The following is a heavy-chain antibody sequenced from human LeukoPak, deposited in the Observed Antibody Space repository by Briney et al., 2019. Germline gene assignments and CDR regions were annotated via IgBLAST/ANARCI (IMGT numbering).Heavy chain of an antibody. J-gene: IGHJ4*02. CDR2: IYYSGST. V-gene: IGHV4-59*01. CDR3: ARSGFLEWLLQPGYFDY. Sequence: SETLSLTRTVSGGSISSYYWSWIRQPPGKGLEWIWYIYYSGSTNYNPSLKSRVTISVDTSKNQFSLKLSSVTAADTAVYYCARSGFLEWLLQPGYFDYWGQGTLVTVSS. D-gene: IGHD3-3*01. CDR1: GGSISSYY.